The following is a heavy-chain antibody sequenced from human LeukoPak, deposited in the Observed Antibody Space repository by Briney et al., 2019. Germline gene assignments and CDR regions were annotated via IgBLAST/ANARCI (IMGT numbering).Heavy chain of an antibody. Sequence: GGSLRLSCSASGFTVSSHYMSWVRQAPGKGLEWVSVIYSGGSTYYADSVKGRFTISRDNSKNTLYLQINSLRTEDTAVYYCAKTHDYWGQGTLVTVSS. CDR3: AKTHDY. J-gene: IGHJ4*02. V-gene: IGHV3-66*02. CDR1: GFTVSSHY. CDR2: IYSGGST.